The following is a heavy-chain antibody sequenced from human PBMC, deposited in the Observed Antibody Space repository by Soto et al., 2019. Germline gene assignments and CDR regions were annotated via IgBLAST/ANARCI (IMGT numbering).Heavy chain of an antibody. CDR2: ISNSGNTI. CDR1: GFTFSIYE. D-gene: IGHD6-19*01. J-gene: IGHJ4*02. CDR3: ARPAVADHFEY. Sequence: GGSLRLSCTASGFTFSIYEMNWVRQAPGKGLEWLSYISNSGNTIEYADSVKGRFTISRDNAKNSVYLQMNSLRGEDTAVYYCARPAVADHFEYWGRGTLVTVSS. V-gene: IGHV3-48*03.